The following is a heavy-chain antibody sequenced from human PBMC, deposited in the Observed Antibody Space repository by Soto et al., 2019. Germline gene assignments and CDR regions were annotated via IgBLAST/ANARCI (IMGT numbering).Heavy chain of an antibody. D-gene: IGHD2-15*01. J-gene: IGHJ4*02. Sequence: GGSLRLSCSASGFIFSESTIYWVRQVPGRGLEAISAVSTSGRSTYYADSVKDRFTISRDNSKNTLFLQMGSLRPEDTAIYYCVKQAHGLDGVAFDYWGQGTQVTVSS. CDR1: GFIFSEST. CDR3: VKQAHGLDGVAFDY. CDR2: VSTSGRST. V-gene: IGHV3-64D*06.